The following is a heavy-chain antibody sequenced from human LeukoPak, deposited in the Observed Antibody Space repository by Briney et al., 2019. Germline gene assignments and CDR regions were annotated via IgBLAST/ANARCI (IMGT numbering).Heavy chain of an antibody. Sequence: PGGSLRLSCAASRFTSSSDWMSWVPQAPGKGLEWVANIRHDGSEKNYVDSVKGRFTISRDNAENSLYLQMTSLTAEDTGVYYCVRYDHGTFVDSWGQGTLVTVSS. J-gene: IGHJ4*02. CDR2: IRHDGSEK. CDR3: VRYDHGTFVDS. V-gene: IGHV3-7*01. D-gene: IGHD3-3*01. CDR1: RFTSSSDW.